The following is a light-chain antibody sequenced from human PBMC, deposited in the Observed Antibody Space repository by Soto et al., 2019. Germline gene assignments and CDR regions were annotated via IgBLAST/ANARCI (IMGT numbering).Light chain of an antibody. CDR1: QSISSW. V-gene: IGKV1-5*01. Sequence: DIQMTQSPSTLSASVGDRVTITCRASQSISSWLAWYQQKPGKAPKLLIYDASSLESGVPSRFSGSGSGTEFTLTISSLRPDDFATYYCQQYNSYLLTFGGGTKVEIK. J-gene: IGKJ4*01. CDR2: DAS. CDR3: QQYNSYLLT.